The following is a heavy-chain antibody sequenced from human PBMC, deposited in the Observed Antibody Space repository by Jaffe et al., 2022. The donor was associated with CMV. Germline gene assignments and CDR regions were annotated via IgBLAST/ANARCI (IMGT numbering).Heavy chain of an antibody. CDR2: ISYDGSNK. V-gene: IGHV3-30*18. Sequence: QVQLVESGGGVVQPGRSLRLSCAASGFTFSSYGMHWVRQAPGKGLEWVAVISYDGSNKYYADSVKGRFTISRDNSKNTLYLQMNSLRAEDTAVYYCAKDRFYSSGDFQHWGQGTLVTVSS. D-gene: IGHD6-19*01. CDR1: GFTFSSYG. CDR3: AKDRFYSSGDFQH. J-gene: IGHJ1*01.